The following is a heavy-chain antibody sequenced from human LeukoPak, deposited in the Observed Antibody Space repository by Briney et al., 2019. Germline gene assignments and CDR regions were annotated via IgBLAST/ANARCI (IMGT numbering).Heavy chain of an antibody. CDR2: ITPAGTT. CDR3: VKESPYPEGSTARIYYFDN. D-gene: IGHD2-2*01. Sequence: GGSLRLSCAASGFTFANYAMSWVRQAPGKGREGVSAITPAGTTFYADIVKGRFSVSRDDSKNTLSLQMNSLRAEDTAVYYCVKESPYPEGSTARIYYFDNWGQGTLVTVSS. CDR1: GFTFANYA. V-gene: IGHV3-23*01. J-gene: IGHJ4*02.